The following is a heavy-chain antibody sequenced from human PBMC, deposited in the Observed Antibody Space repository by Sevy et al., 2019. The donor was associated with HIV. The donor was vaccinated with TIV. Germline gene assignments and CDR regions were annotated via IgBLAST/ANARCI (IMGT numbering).Heavy chain of an antibody. J-gene: IGHJ4*02. D-gene: IGHD3-3*01. CDR1: GGSISSSSYY. CDR2: IYYSGST. CDR3: ARSDPDYDFYY. Sequence: SETLSLTCTVSGGSISSSSYYWGWIRQPPGKGREWIGSIYYSGSTYYNPSLKSRVTISVDTSKNQFSLKLSSVTAADTAVYYCARSDPDYDFYYWGQGTLVTVSS. V-gene: IGHV4-39*01.